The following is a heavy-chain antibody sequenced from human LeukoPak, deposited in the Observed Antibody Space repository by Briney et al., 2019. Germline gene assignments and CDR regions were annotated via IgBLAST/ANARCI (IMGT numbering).Heavy chain of an antibody. J-gene: IGHJ4*02. CDR1: GFTFSSYA. Sequence: GRSLRLSCAASGFTFSSYAMHWVRQAPGKGLEWVAVISYDGSNKYYADSVKGRFTISRDNSKNTLYLQMNSLRAEDTAVYYCARTPADGYKPLYFHYWGQGTLVTVSS. CDR3: ARTPADGYKPLYFHY. V-gene: IGHV3-30-3*01. CDR2: ISYDGSNK. D-gene: IGHD5-24*01.